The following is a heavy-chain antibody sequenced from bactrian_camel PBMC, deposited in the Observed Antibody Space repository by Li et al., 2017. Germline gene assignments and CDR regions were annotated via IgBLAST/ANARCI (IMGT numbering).Heavy chain of an antibody. V-gene: IGHV3S42*01. CDR2: LDRDGKI. D-gene: IGHD5*01. CDR1: ELPYSSYC. CDR3: VADEYGLGAGVQRVFEH. J-gene: IGHJ4*01. Sequence: VQLVESGGGSVQAGGSLRLSCVASELPYSSYCRGWFRQAPGKGREGVAALDRDGKISYAESVKGRFTVSRGNTRNILYLQMTDLQPEDTAMYYCVADEYGLGAGVQRVFEHWGQGTQVTVS.